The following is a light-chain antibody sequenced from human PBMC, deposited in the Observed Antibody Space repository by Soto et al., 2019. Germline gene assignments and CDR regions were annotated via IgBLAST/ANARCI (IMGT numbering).Light chain of an antibody. CDR1: GSNIGTYE. CDR2: HNF. Sequence: QSVLTQPPSVSGAPGQTVTISCTGSGSNIGTYEVHWYQQLPGVAPTLLILHNFNRPSAVADRCSCSKSGTSASLAITGRQAEDEADYYCQSYDTSRSAVVFGGGTKVTVL. V-gene: IGLV1-40*01. J-gene: IGLJ2*01. CDR3: QSYDTSRSAVV.